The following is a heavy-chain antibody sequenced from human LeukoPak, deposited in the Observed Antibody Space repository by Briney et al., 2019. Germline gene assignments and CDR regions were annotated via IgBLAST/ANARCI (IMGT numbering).Heavy chain of an antibody. V-gene: IGHV3-30*02. Sequence: GGSLRLSCAASGFTFSSYAMHWVRQAPGKGLEWVTFIQYDGTNKYYADSVKGRFTISRDNSENTLYLQMNSLRAEDTAVYYCARDGYSGYGYTVHYYYYYMDVWGKGTTVTVSS. CDR1: GFTFSSYA. CDR2: IQYDGTNK. CDR3: ARDGYSGYGYTVHYYYYYMDV. J-gene: IGHJ6*03. D-gene: IGHD5-12*01.